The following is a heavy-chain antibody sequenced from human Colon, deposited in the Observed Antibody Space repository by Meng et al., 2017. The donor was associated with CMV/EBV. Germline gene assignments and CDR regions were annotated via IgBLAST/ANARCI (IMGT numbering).Heavy chain of an antibody. J-gene: IGHJ6*02. CDR3: ARENVRLFYTMDV. CDR1: GFTFSDYN. D-gene: IGHD2/OR15-2a*01. CDR2: ITGPGTHV. V-gene: IGHV3-21*06. Sequence: GESLKISCEASGFTFSDYNMNWVRQAPGKGLEWVSSITGPGTHVSYADSLKGRFTISRDHAKSSLYLQIDSLRAEDTAVYFCARENVRLFYTMDVWGQGTTVTVSS.